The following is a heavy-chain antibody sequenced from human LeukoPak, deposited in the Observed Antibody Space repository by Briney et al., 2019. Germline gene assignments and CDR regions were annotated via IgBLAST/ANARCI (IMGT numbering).Heavy chain of an antibody. CDR1: GGSINNYF. V-gene: IGHV4-59*01. CDR3: ARFPGGAEYRHYYYMDV. CDR2: IYYSDST. D-gene: IGHD1-14*01. J-gene: IGHJ6*03. Sequence: SETLSLTCAVYGGSINNYFWSWIRQPPGKGLECIAYIYYSDSTNYNPSLKSRVAVSVDTSKNQFSLKLSSVTAADTAVYYCARFPGGAEYRHYYYMDVWGTGTTVTVSS.